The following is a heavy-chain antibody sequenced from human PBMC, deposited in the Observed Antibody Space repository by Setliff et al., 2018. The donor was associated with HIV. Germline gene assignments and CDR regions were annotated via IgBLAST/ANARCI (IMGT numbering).Heavy chain of an antibody. CDR1: GFTFTNAW. Sequence: GGSLRLSCAASGFTFTNAWMSWVRQVPGKGLEWVGRIKSKGNGGTTDHAEPVKDRFTISRDDSQNMVYLQMNSLKTEDTAMYYCTPIHNYTDHCPDSWGQGTLVTVSS. D-gene: IGHD2-21*02. V-gene: IGHV3-15*01. J-gene: IGHJ5*01. CDR2: IKSKGNGGTT. CDR3: TPIHNYTDHCPDS.